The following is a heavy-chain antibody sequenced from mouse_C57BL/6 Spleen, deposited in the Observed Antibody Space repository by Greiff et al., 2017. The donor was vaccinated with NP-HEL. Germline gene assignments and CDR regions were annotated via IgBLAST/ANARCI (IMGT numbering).Heavy chain of an antibody. Sequence: QVQLKESGAELARPGASVKLSCKASGYTFTSYGISWVKQRTGQGLEWIGEIYPRSGNTYYNEKFKGKATLTADKSSSTAYMELRSLTSEDSAVYFCASGYYGSSWYFDVWGTGTTVTVSS. CDR2: IYPRSGNT. CDR3: ASGYYGSSWYFDV. D-gene: IGHD1-1*01. CDR1: GYTFTSYG. J-gene: IGHJ1*03. V-gene: IGHV1-81*01.